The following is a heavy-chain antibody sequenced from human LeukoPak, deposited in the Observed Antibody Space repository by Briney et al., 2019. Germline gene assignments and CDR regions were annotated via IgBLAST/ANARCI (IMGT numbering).Heavy chain of an antibody. Sequence: ASVKVSCKTSGGTFNSHGISWVRQAPGQGLEWMGGIIPIFQTATYAENFQDRLTIIADESTNTVYIELSSLRSDDTAVYYCARGYNYDSSASDDALDVWGQGTTVTVSS. J-gene: IGHJ3*01. CDR2: IIPIFQTA. CDR3: ARGYNYDSSASDDALDV. D-gene: IGHD3-22*01. V-gene: IGHV1-69*13. CDR1: GGTFNSHG.